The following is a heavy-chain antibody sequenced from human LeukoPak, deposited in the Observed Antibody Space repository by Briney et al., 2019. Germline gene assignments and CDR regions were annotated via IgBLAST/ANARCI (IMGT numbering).Heavy chain of an antibody. V-gene: IGHV1-2*02. CDR3: ARDPDYGGAGDY. CDR1: GYTFTGYY. D-gene: IGHD4-17*01. CDR2: INPNSGGT. Sequence: ASVKVSCKASGYTFTGYYMHWVRQAPGQGLEWMGWINPNSGGTNYAQKFQGRVTMTRDTSISTAYMELSRLRSDDTAVYYCARDPDYGGAGDYWGQGTLVTVSS. J-gene: IGHJ4*02.